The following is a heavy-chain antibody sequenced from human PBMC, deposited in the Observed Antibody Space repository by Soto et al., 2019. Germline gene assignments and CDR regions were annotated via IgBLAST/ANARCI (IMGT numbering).Heavy chain of an antibody. Sequence: SETLSLTCTVSGGSISSGGYYWSWIRQHPGKGLEWIGYIYYSGSTYYNPSLKSRVTIPVDTSKNQFSLKLSSVTAADTAVYYCASNVDTAMVYFDYWGQGTLVTVSS. V-gene: IGHV4-31*03. CDR2: IYYSGST. D-gene: IGHD5-18*01. J-gene: IGHJ4*02. CDR3: ASNVDTAMVYFDY. CDR1: GGSISSGGYY.